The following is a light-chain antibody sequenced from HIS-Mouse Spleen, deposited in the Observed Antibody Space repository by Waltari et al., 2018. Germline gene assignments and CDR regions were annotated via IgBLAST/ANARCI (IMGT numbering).Light chain of an antibody. CDR1: TGAVTSGHY. CDR2: ETS. CDR3: LLSYSGAWV. Sequence: QAVVTQEPSLTVSPGGTVTLPCGSSTGAVTSGHYPYWFQQKPGQAPRTLIYETSNKHPWTPARVSGSLLGGKAALTLSGAQPEDEAEYYCLLSYSGAWVFGGGTKLTVL. J-gene: IGLJ3*02. V-gene: IGLV7-46*01.